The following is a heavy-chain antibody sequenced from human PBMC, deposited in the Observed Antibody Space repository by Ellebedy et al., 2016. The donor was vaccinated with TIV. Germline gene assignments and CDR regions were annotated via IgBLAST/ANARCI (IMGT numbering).Heavy chain of an antibody. CDR3: ARDTSGYCSSTSCYDFQH. V-gene: IGHV3-23*01. CDR1: GFTFSSYA. J-gene: IGHJ1*01. Sequence: GESLKISXAASGFTFSSYAMTWVRQAPGKGLEWVSTISGSGGSTYYADSVKGRFTISRDNSKNTLYLQMNSLRAEDTAVYYCARDTSGYCSSTSCYDFQHWGQGTLVTVSS. CDR2: ISGSGGST. D-gene: IGHD2-2*03.